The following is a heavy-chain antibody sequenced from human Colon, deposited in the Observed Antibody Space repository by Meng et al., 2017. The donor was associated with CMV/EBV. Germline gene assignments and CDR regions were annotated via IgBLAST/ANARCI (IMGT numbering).Heavy chain of an antibody. V-gene: IGHV4-30-4*01. CDR3: ARSTSYDFHSAYNAPPGPVQH. J-gene: IGHJ1*01. D-gene: IGHD3-3*01. Sequence: WSWIRRPPGWGLGWIGHIYCSGRPKYHPALRSRVTIPFGMAEDRFSLKLTSVTATATAVYYWARSTSYDFHSAYNAPPGPVQHWRQGTLVTVSS. CDR2: IYCSGRP.